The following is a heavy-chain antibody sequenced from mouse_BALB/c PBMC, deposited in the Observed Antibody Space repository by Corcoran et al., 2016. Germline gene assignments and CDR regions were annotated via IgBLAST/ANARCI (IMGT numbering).Heavy chain of an antibody. CDR1: GYTFTNYG. Sequence: QIQLVQSGPELKKPGETVKISCKASGYTFTNYGMNWVKQAPGKGLKWMGWINTYTGEPTYADDFKGRFAFSLETSASTAYLQINNLKNEDMATYFCARRNTGTFAMDYWGQGTSVTVSS. J-gene: IGHJ4*01. CDR3: ARRNTGTFAMDY. D-gene: IGHD1-2*01. V-gene: IGHV9-1*02. CDR2: INTYTGEP.